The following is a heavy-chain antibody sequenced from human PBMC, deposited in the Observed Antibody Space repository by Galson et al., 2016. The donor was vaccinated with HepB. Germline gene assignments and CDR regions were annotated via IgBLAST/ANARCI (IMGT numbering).Heavy chain of an antibody. J-gene: IGHJ5*02. CDR3: ARSLDYGDYHWFDP. CDR1: GDSVSSNSAA. D-gene: IGHD4-17*01. V-gene: IGHV6-1*01. CDR2: TYYRSKWYN. Sequence: CAISGDSVSSNSAAWDWIRQSPSRGLEWLGRTYYRSKWYNEYAVSVRGRITFKPDTSKNHFSLQLNSVTPEDTAVYYCARSLDYGDYHWFDPWGQGTLVIVSS.